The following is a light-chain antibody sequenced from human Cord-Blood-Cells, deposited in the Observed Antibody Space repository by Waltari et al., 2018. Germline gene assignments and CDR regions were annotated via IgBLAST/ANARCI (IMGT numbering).Light chain of an antibody. CDR1: RSVSSRY. Sequence: EIVLTPSPGTLSLSPGERATLSCRATRSVSSRYLAWHQQKPGQAPRLLIYGASSRSTGIPDRCRGSGAGTDFSCTISRLNPEDLAVYDCQQYGSSPITFGQGTRLEI. J-gene: IGKJ5*01. V-gene: IGKV3-20*01. CDR3: QQYGSSPIT. CDR2: GAS.